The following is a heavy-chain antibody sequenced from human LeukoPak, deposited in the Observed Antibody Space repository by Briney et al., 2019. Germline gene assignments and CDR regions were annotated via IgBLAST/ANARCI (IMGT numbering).Heavy chain of an antibody. Sequence: GGSLRLSCTASGFTFSTYWMHWVRQAPGQGLVWVSRINSDGSRINYADSVKGRFTISRDNAKKTLFLGMNSLRSDDTAVYYCTRAGYDNVWRNFDSWGQGTLVAVSS. CDR2: INSDGSRI. V-gene: IGHV3-74*01. J-gene: IGHJ4*02. CDR1: GFTFSTYW. CDR3: TRAGYDNVWRNFDS. D-gene: IGHD3-3*01.